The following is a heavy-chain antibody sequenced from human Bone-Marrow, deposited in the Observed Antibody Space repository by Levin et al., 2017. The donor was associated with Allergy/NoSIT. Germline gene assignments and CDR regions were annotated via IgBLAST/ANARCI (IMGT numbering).Heavy chain of an antibody. V-gene: IGHV3-9*01. Sequence: PAGGSLRLSCAASGFTFDDYAMHWVRQAPGKGLEWVSGISWNSGSIGYADSVKGRFTISRDNAKNSLYLQMNSLRAEDTALYYCAKDIVGGGLAARPFDYWGQGTLVTVSS. CDR2: ISWNSGSI. CDR3: AKDIVGGGLAARPFDY. CDR1: GFTFDDYA. D-gene: IGHD6-6*01. J-gene: IGHJ4*02.